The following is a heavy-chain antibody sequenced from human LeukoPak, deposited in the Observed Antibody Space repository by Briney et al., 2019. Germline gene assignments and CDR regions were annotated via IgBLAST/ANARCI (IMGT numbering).Heavy chain of an antibody. V-gene: IGHV3-7*05. J-gene: IGHJ4*02. D-gene: IGHD5-18*01. Sequence: GGSLRLSCVASGFTFSSSWMSWVRQAPGKGLEWVANIKQDGSEKYCVDSVKGRFTTSRDNAKNSLYLQMSSLRAEDTAVYYCAREAGIPPSTQQWPTSVDYWGQGTLVTVSS. CDR2: IKQDGSEK. CDR3: AREAGIPPSTQQWPTSVDY. CDR1: GFTFSSSW.